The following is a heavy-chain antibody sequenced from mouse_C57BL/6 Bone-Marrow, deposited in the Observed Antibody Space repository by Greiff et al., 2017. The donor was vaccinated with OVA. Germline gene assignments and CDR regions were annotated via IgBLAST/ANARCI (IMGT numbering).Heavy chain of an antibody. CDR1: GYTFPSYW. D-gene: IGHD2-3*01. CDR2: IYPGRGSP. CDR3: AIYDPYYFDY. V-gene: IGHV1-55*01. Sequence: VQLQQPGAELVKPGASVKMSCKASGYTFPSYWINWVKQRPGQGLEWIGAIYPGRGSPNYNEKFKSKATLTVDTSSSTAYMQLSSLTSEDSAVYYCAIYDPYYFDYWGQGTTLTVSA. J-gene: IGHJ2*01.